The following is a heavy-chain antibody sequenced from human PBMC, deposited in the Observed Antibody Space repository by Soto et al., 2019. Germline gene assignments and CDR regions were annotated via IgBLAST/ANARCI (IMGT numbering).Heavy chain of an antibody. CDR2: ISYDGSNK. V-gene: IGHV3-30*18. D-gene: IGHD5-18*01. CDR1: GFTFSSYG. CDR3: AKEGGGGYRYGFDS. Sequence: QVQLVESGGGVVQPGRSLRLSCAAAGFTFSSYGMHWVRQAPGKGLEWVSVISYDGSNKYYADSVKGRFTISRDNSKNTLYLQMNSLRAEDTAVYYCAKEGGGGYRYGFDSWGQGTLVTVSS. J-gene: IGHJ4*02.